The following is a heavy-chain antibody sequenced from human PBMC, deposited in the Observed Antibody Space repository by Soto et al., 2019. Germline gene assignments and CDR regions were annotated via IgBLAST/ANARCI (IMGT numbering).Heavy chain of an antibody. CDR3: ARTSITSFLFDS. D-gene: IGHD3-10*01. Sequence: SGPTLVNPTETLTLTCTVSGFSLTNVRMSVSWIRQPPGRALEWLAHIFSNDEESYNTSLESRLTISKDASKSQVVLTMTNMDPVDTATYYCARTSITSFLFDSWGQGALVTVSS. J-gene: IGHJ4*02. V-gene: IGHV2-26*01. CDR1: GFSLTNVRMS. CDR2: IFSNDEE.